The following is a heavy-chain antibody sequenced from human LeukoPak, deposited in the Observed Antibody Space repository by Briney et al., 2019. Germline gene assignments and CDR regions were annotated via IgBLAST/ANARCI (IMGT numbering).Heavy chain of an antibody. CDR3: ATYSGSRFGSSYQAFDY. CDR1: GGSISSSNW. V-gene: IGHV4-4*02. D-gene: IGHD1-26*01. J-gene: IGHJ4*02. CDR2: IYHSGST. Sequence: SETLSLTCAVSGGSISSSNWWCWVRQPPGKGLEWIGEIYHSGSTNYNPSLKSRVTISVDKSKNQFSLKLSSVTAADTAVYYCATYSGSRFGSSYQAFDYWGQGTLVTVSS.